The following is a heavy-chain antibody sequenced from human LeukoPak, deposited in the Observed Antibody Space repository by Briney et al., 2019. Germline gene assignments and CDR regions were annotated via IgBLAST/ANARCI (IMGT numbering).Heavy chain of an antibody. CDR3: ARAYSGYDLDY. D-gene: IGHD5-12*01. J-gene: IGHJ4*02. CDR2: IIPIFGTA. CDR1: GGTFSSYA. Sequence: RWASVKVSCKASGGTFSSYAISWVRQAPGQGLEWMGGIIPIFGTANYAQKFQGRDTITADKSTSTAYMELSSLRSEDTAVYYCARAYSGYDLDYWGQGTPVTVSS. V-gene: IGHV1-69*06.